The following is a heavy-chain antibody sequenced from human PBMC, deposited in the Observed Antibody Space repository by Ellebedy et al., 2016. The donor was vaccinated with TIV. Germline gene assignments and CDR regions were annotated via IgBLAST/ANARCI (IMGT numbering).Heavy chain of an antibody. V-gene: IGHV3-30*03. Sequence: GGSLRLSXAASGFTFSSYGMHWVRQAPGKGLEWVAVISYDGSNKYYADSVKGRFTISRDNSKNTLYLQMNSLRAEDTAVYYCAIGSYFIGAEYFQHWGQGTLVTVSS. CDR1: GFTFSSYG. J-gene: IGHJ1*01. D-gene: IGHD1-26*01. CDR2: ISYDGSNK. CDR3: AIGSYFIGAEYFQH.